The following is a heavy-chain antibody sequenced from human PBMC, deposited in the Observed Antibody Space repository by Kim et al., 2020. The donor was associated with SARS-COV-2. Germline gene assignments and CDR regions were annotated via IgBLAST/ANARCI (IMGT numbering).Heavy chain of an antibody. V-gene: IGHV3-23*01. CDR1: GFTFSSYA. CDR2: ISGSGGST. D-gene: IGHD3-10*01. J-gene: IGHJ5*02. Sequence: GGSLRLSCAASGFTFSSYAMSWVRQAPGKGLEWVSAISGSGGSTYYADSVKGRFTISRDNSKNTLYLQMNSLRAEDTAVYYCAKGGSKAYYGSGPAYNWFDPWGQGTLVTVSS. CDR3: AKGGSKAYYGSGPAYNWFDP.